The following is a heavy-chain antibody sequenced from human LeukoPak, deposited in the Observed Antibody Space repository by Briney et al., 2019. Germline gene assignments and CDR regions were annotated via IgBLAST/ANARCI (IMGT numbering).Heavy chain of an antibody. Sequence: GGSLRLSCAASGLTFSSYWMHWVRQAPGKGLEWLSYISSSSTYTNYADSVKGRFTISRDNAKNSLYLQMNSLRAEDTAMYYCARDLKGSAWYVDYWGQGTLVTVSS. J-gene: IGHJ4*02. CDR3: ARDLKGSAWYVDY. D-gene: IGHD6-19*01. V-gene: IGHV3-11*05. CDR2: ISSSSTYT. CDR1: GLTFSSYW.